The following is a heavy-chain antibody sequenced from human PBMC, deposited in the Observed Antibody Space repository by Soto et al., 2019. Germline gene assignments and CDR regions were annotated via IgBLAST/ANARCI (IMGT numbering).Heavy chain of an antibody. Sequence: PSETLSLTCTVSGGSISSYYWSRIRQPPGKGLEWIGYIYYSGSTNYNPSLKSRVTISVDTSKNQFSLKLSSVTAADTAVYYCAMDSSGYYPGVLDYWGQGTLVTVSS. V-gene: IGHV4-59*01. CDR1: GGSISSYY. D-gene: IGHD3-22*01. CDR2: IYYSGST. CDR3: AMDSSGYYPGVLDY. J-gene: IGHJ4*02.